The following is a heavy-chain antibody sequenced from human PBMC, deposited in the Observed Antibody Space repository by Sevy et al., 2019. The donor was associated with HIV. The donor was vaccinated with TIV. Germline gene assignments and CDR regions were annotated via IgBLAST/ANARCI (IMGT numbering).Heavy chain of an antibody. V-gene: IGHV3-30-3*01. J-gene: IGHJ6*02. CDR1: GFTFSSYA. CDR2: ISYDGSNK. Sequence: GGSLRLSCAASGFTFSSYAMHWVRQAPGKGLEWVAVISYDGSNKYYADSVKGRFTISRDNSKKTLYLQMNSLRAEDTAGYYCARSYRYGDSHLTYYYYYGMDVWGQGTTVTVSS. CDR3: ARSYRYGDSHLTYYYYYGMDV. D-gene: IGHD4-17*01.